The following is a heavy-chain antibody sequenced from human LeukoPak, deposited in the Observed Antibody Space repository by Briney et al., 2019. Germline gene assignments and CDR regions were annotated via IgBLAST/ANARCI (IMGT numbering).Heavy chain of an antibody. CDR2: MTYSGAI. CDR3: ARHCRAVLVVPVARGDYFDY. J-gene: IGHJ4*02. V-gene: IGHV4-39*01. Sequence: SETLSLTCTVSGGSISSSSMHWGCIRPSPGEGLQSITSMTYSGAIYYKPSRESRVTIAVDTSKNKFSLKLYSVTAADTAVYYCARHCRAVLVVPVARGDYFDYLGQGTMVTVSS. CDR1: GGSISSSSMH. D-gene: IGHD2-2*01.